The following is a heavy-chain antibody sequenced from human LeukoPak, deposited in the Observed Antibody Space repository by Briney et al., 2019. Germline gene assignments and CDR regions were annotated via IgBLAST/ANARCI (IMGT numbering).Heavy chain of an antibody. CDR2: ISSNGGST. CDR3: AREARTVVTAIRSFDY. D-gene: IGHD2-21*02. Sequence: PGGSLRLSCSASGFTFSMSAMHWVRQGPGKGLQYVSAISSNGGSTYYADSVKGRFTISRDNSKNTLHLQMSSLRAEDTAIYYCAREARTVVTAIRSFDYWGRGTLVTVSS. J-gene: IGHJ4*02. V-gene: IGHV3-64D*09. CDR1: GFTFSMSA.